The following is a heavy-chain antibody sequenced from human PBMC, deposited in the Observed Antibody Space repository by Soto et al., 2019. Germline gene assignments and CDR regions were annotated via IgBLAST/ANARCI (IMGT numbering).Heavy chain of an antibody. CDR1: GFTFSDYS. D-gene: IGHD1-26*01. V-gene: IGHV3-72*01. J-gene: IGHJ2*01. CDR2: TRNKANSYTT. Sequence: EVQLVESGGGLVQPGGSLRLSCAVSGFTFSDYSMDWVRQAPGKGLEWVARTRNKANSYTTEYAAAVKGRFTISRDDSKKSLYLQMNSLKTEATAVYYCTRSSGTYRYFDFWGRGTLGPVSS. CDR3: TRSSGTYRYFDF.